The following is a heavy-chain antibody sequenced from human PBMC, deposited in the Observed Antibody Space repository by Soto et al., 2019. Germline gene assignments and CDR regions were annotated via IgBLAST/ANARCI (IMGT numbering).Heavy chain of an antibody. J-gene: IGHJ2*01. CDR3: ARDLGGYNARFDL. CDR2: IRSSSTYT. V-gene: IGHV3-21*01. CDR1: GFTFSTYG. D-gene: IGHD5-18*01. Sequence: EVQLVESGGGLVKPGRSLRLSCAASGFTFSTYGMNWVRQAPGKGLEWVSAIRSSSTYTYYADSLKGRFTISRDNAKNSLFLQMNSLRTEDTFVYYCARDLGGYNARFDLWGSGTLVTVSS.